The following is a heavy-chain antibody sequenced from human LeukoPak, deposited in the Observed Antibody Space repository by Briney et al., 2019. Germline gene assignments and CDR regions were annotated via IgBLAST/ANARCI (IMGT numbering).Heavy chain of an antibody. D-gene: IGHD3-10*01. CDR3: ASELSRGDEGFDY. CDR2: INPSGGST. CDR1: GYTLTSYY. V-gene: IGHV1-46*01. Sequence: ASVNVSCKASGYTLTSYYMHCVRQAPGQGLEGMGVINPSGGSTSYAQTFQGRVIITRDTSTSIVYMELSSLRSEDTAVYYCASELSRGDEGFDYWGQGTLVTVSS. J-gene: IGHJ4*02.